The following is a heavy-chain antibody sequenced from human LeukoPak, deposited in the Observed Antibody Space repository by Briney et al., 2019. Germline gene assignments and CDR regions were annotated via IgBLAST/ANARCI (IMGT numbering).Heavy chain of an antibody. J-gene: IGHJ4*02. CDR1: GGSFSGYY. D-gene: IGHD3-22*01. V-gene: IGHV4-34*01. CDR3: ASSTYYDSTSYYSPFDY. CDR2: INHSGST. Sequence: PSETLSLTCAVYGGSFSGYYWSWIRQPPGKGLEWIGEINHSGSTNYNPSLKSRVTISVDTSKNQFSLKLSSVTAADTAVYYCASSTYYDSTSYYSPFDYWGQGTLVAVSS.